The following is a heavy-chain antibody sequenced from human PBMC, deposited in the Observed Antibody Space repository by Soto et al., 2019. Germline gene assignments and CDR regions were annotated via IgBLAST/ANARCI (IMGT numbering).Heavy chain of an antibody. CDR2: MYSGST. CDR1: SGSISSSNYH. Sequence: QLQLQESGQGLVKPSETLSLTCTVSSGSISSSNYHWGWIRQPPGKGLEWIGSMYSGSTYYNPSLKSRVTISVDTSKNQFSLKLTSVSAADTAVYHCARHVGNSPPGSWAQGTLVTVSS. CDR3: ARHVGNSPPGS. J-gene: IGHJ4*02. D-gene: IGHD1-26*01. V-gene: IGHV4-39*01.